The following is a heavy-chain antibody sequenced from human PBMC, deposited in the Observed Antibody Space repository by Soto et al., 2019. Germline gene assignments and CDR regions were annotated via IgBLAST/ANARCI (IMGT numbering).Heavy chain of an antibody. J-gene: IGHJ4*02. D-gene: IGHD3-22*01. Sequence: PGGSLRLSCAASGFTFRSYGMHWVRQAPGKGLEWVAVISYDGSNKYYADSVKGRFTISRDNSKNTLYLQMNSLRAEDTAVYYCAKEYTDSSGYYYAWDYWGQATLVTVSS. V-gene: IGHV3-30*18. CDR2: ISYDGSNK. CDR3: AKEYTDSSGYYYAWDY. CDR1: GFTFRSYG.